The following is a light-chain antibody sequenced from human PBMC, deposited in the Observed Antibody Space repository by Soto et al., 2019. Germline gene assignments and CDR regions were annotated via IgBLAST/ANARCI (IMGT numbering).Light chain of an antibody. CDR1: QSVGSY. CDR2: VAS. CDR3: QQRTNWPPVT. V-gene: IGKV3-11*01. J-gene: IGKJ4*01. Sequence: EIVLTQSPATLSLSPGERATLSCRASQSVGSYLAWYQQKPGQTPSLLIYVASTRSTGIPAMFSCSGSGTDFTLTISSLEPEDFAVYFCQQRTNWPPVTFGGGTKVEIK.